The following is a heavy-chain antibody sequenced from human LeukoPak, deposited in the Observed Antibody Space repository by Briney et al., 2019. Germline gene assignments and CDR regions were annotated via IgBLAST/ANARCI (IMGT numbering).Heavy chain of an antibody. CDR1: GFTVSSNY. CDR3: AREAVDDYGDYTPFDY. D-gene: IGHD4-17*01. CDR2: IYSGGST. V-gene: IGHV3-66*02. Sequence: PGGSLRLSCAASGFTVSSNYMSWARQAPGKGLEWVSVIYSGGSTYYADSVKGRFTISRDNSKNTLYLQMNSLRAEDTAVYYCAREAVDDYGDYTPFDYWGQGTLVTVSS. J-gene: IGHJ4*02.